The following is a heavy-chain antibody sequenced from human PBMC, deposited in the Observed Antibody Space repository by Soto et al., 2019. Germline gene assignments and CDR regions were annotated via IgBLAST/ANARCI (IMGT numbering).Heavy chain of an antibody. V-gene: IGHV3-23*01. J-gene: IGHJ4*02. CDR1: GFTFSSYA. D-gene: IGHD6-13*01. CDR3: AKDLQQLVRLYYFDY. CDR2: ISGSGGST. Sequence: PGGSLRLSCAASGFTFSSYAMSWVRQAPGKGLEWVSAISGSGGSTYYADSVKGRFTISRDNSKNTLYLQMNSLRAEDTAVYYCAKDLQQLVRLYYFDYWGQGTLVTVSS.